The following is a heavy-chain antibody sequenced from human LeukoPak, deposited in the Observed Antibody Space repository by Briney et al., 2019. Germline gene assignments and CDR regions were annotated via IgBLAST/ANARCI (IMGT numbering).Heavy chain of an antibody. Sequence: PSETLSLTCTVSGGSISSYYWSWIRQPPGKGLEWIGYIYYSGSTNYNPSLKSRVTISVDTSKNQFSLKLSSVTAADTAVYYCARHFGPHDYSNYWFDPWGQGTLVTVSS. CDR1: GGSISSYY. CDR2: IYYSGST. CDR3: ARHFGPHDYSNYWFDP. V-gene: IGHV4-59*08. J-gene: IGHJ5*02. D-gene: IGHD4-11*01.